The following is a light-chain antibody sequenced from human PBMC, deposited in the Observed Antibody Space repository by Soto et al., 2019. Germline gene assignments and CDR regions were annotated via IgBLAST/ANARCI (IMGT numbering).Light chain of an antibody. CDR1: QSVSSN. Sequence: EIVMAQSAATRSVSPRERATLSCRASQSVSSNLAWYQQKPGQAPRLLIYGASTRATGIPARFSGSGSGTEFTLTISGLQPEDFATYYCQQFNNYPRTFGQGTKVDI. J-gene: IGKJ1*01. CDR3: QQFNNYPRT. CDR2: GAS. V-gene: IGKV3-15*01.